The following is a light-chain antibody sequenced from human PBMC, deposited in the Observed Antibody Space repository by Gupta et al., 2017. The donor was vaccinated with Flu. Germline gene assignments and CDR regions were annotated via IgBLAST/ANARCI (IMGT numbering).Light chain of an antibody. CDR3: QSSDGGLSDWI. J-gene: IGLJ2*01. Sequence: QSVLTQPPSVSGAPGQTVTISSTGGSSNIGTGYDVHWYQHVPGAAPKLLIYNDNNRPSGVTDRFSGSKSGTSASLTITGLQAEDEAEYYCQSSDGGLSDWIFGGGTKLTVL. CDR1: SSNIGTGYD. CDR2: NDN. V-gene: IGLV1-40*01.